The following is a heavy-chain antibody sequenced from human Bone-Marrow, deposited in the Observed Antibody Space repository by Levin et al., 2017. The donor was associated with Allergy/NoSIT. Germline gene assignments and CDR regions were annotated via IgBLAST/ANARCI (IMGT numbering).Heavy chain of an antibody. CDR3: ARYQNYYFDF. CDR1: GGSIKSYY. CDR2: IFSSGST. J-gene: IGHJ4*02. V-gene: IGHV4-59*01. Sequence: ESLKISCSVSGGSIKSYYWSWIRQSPGKGLAWIGYIFSSGSTHYNPSLKSRVTISIDTSNNQFSLNLTSVTTADTGVYYCARYQNYYFDFWGQGVLVTVSS.